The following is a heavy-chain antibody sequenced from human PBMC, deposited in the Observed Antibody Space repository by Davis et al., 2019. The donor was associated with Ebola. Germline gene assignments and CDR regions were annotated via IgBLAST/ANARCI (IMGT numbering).Heavy chain of an antibody. V-gene: IGHV3-48*02. J-gene: IGHJ5*02. Sequence: GSLTLSCAGSGFNVTKFLLNWVRHAPGRRLEWVSDVSEHRDDTFYTHSVRGRFTISRDSAKNLLFLKMDDLRDEDKATYYCARGLGYNWFAPWGQGTPVTVSS. D-gene: IGHD7-27*01. CDR2: VSEHRDDT. CDR1: GFNVTKFL. CDR3: ARGLGYNWFAP.